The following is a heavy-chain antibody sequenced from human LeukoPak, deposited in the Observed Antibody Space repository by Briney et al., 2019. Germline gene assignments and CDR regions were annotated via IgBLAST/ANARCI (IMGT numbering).Heavy chain of an antibody. CDR2: INHSGST. Sequence: SETLSLTCAVYGGSFSGYYWSWVRQPPGKGLEWIGEINHSGSTNYNPSLTRRGTISVDTSKHQFSLKPSSVTAADTAVYYCARRIDAFDIWGQGTMVTVSS. CDR3: ARRIDAFDI. V-gene: IGHV4-34*01. CDR1: GGSFSGYY. J-gene: IGHJ3*02.